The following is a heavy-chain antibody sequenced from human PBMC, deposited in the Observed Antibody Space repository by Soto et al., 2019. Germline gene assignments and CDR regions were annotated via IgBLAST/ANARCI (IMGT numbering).Heavy chain of an antibody. CDR3: ARADYYCSGGSCYSPQYDY. V-gene: IGHV1-2*02. J-gene: IGHJ4*02. D-gene: IGHD2-15*01. CDR2: ISPHSGGT. Sequence: GASVKVSCKASGYPFTAYYFHWVRQAPGQGLEWMGWISPHSGGTNYARKFQARVTTTRDTSIRTAYMEMRSLRSDDTAVYYCARADYYCSGGSCYSPQYDYWGQGTLVTVSS. CDR1: GYPFTAYY.